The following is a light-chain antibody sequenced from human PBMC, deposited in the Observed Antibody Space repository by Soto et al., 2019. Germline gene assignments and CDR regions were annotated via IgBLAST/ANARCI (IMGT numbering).Light chain of an antibody. CDR3: QQRSNWLT. CDR1: QSVGSY. CDR2: DAS. V-gene: IGKV3-11*01. J-gene: IGKJ4*01. Sequence: EIVLTQSPATLSLSPGERATLSCRASQSVGSYLAWYQQKPGQAPRLLIYDASNRATGIPARFSGSGSGTDFPLTISSLEPEAFAVYFCQQRSNWLTFGGGTKVEIK.